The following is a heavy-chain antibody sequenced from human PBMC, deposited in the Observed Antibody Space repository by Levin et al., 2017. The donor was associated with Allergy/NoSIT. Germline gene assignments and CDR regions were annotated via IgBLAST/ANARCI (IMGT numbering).Heavy chain of an antibody. D-gene: IGHD6-19*01. J-gene: IGHJ4*02. V-gene: IGHV6-1*01. Sequence: SETLSLTCAISGDIVSSNSAAWNWIRQSPSRGLEWLGRTYYRSRWYNDYAVSLRGRITINPDTSKNQFSLHLDSVTPEDTAVYYCARCVAVAGTGGYYFHFWGQGTLVTVSS. CDR3: ARCVAVAGTGGYYFHF. CDR2: TYYRSRWYN. CDR1: GDIVSSNSAA.